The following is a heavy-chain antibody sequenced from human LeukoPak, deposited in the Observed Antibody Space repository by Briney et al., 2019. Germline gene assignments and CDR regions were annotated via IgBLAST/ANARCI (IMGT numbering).Heavy chain of an antibody. J-gene: IGHJ4*02. CDR2: IRPSGGTT. Sequence: ASVKVSCKASGYSFTTFYIHWLRQAPGQGPEWMGRIRPSGGTTNYAPKFQGRVTMTRDTPTSTVYMELSSLRSEDTAVYYCARVRAEDTRDFDFWGQGTLVTVSS. D-gene: IGHD3-10*01. CDR1: GYSFTTFY. V-gene: IGHV1-46*01. CDR3: ARVRAEDTRDFDF.